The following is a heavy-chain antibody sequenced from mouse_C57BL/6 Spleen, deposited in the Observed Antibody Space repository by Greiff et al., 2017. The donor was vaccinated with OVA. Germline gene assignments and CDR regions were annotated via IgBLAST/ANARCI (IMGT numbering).Heavy chain of an antibody. CDR3: ARLDYYGSSYWFAY. V-gene: IGHV1-52*01. CDR2: IDPSDSET. Sequence: VQLQQPGAELVRPGSSVKLSCKASGYTFTSYWMHWVKQRPIQGLEWIGNIDPSDSETHSNQKFKDKATLTVDKSSSTAYMQLSSLTSEDSAVYYCARLDYYGSSYWFAYWGQGTLVTVSA. CDR1: GYTFTSYW. J-gene: IGHJ3*01. D-gene: IGHD1-1*01.